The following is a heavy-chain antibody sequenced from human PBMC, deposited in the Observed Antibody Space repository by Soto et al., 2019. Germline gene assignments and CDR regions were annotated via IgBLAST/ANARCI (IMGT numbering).Heavy chain of an antibody. V-gene: IGHV3-9*01. CDR1: GFNFGDYA. D-gene: IGHD1-26*01. J-gene: IGHJ4*02. CDR3: VKDISGAYSGPNYDA. Sequence: GGSLRLSCAASGFNFGDYAMHWVRQTPGQGLEWVSGLNWNSVTPGYGDSVKGRFSISRDNGKYALYLQMTSLRPEDTALYYCVKDISGAYSGPNYDAWGQGTQVTVSS. CDR2: LNWNSVTP.